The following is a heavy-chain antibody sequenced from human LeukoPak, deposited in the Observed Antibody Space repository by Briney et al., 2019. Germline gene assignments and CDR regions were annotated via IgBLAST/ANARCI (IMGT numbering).Heavy chain of an antibody. V-gene: IGHV4-39*01. CDR1: GGSITSSNYY. CDR3: ARQSSSSSGVFAFDI. Sequence: SETLSLTFTVPGGSITSSNYYWGWIRQSPEKGLDWLGNIYHIGSTFYNSSVRSRVTISVDTSENQCSLKLSSVTATDTAVYYCARQSSSSSGVFAFDIWGQGTMVSVSA. J-gene: IGHJ3*02. CDR2: IYHIGST. D-gene: IGHD6-6*01.